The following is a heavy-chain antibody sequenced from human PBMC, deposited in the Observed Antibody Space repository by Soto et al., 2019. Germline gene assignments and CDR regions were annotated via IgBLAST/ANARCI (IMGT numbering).Heavy chain of an antibody. D-gene: IGHD6-6*01. CDR1: GYTLTELS. CDR2: FDPEDGET. Sequence: ASVKVSCKVSGYTLTELSMHWVRQAPGKGLEWMGGFDPEDGETIYAQKFQGRVTMTEDTSTDTAYMELSSLRSEDTAVYYCVPYSSSSRDVYYYYYGMDVWGQGTTVTVSS. J-gene: IGHJ6*02. V-gene: IGHV1-24*01. CDR3: VPYSSSSRDVYYYYYGMDV.